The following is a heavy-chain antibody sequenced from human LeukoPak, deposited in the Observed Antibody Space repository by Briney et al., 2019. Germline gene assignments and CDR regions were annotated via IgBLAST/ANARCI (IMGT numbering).Heavy chain of an antibody. CDR2: TYYRTKWYT. V-gene: IGHV6-1*01. D-gene: IGHD1-1*01. CDR3: ARSTGPIDY. Sequence: SQTLSLNSSISGDSVSTISAAWNWLRQSPSRGLEWQVRTYYRTKWYTYYAVSAKSRISTKRDTSKNQFSLQLNSVTPEGTAVDYCARSTGPIDYWGQGTLVTVSS. J-gene: IGHJ4*02. CDR1: GDSVSTISAA.